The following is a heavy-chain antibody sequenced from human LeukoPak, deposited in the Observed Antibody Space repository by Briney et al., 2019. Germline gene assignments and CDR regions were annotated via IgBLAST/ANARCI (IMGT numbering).Heavy chain of an antibody. V-gene: IGHV3-23*01. J-gene: IGHJ4*02. CDR3: AKDPRLADSSGYYYVREQTLYYFDY. CDR1: GFTFSSYA. CDR2: ISGSGGST. Sequence: GSLRLSCAASGFTFSSYAMSWVRQAPGKGLEWVSAISGSGGSTYYADSVKGRFTISRDNSKNTLYLQMNRLRAEDTAVYYCAKDPRLADSSGYYYVREQTLYYFDYWGQGTLVTVSS. D-gene: IGHD3-22*01.